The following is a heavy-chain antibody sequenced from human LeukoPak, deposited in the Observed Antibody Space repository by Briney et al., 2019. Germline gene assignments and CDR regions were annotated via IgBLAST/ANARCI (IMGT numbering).Heavy chain of an antibody. CDR3: ARDSFKTNWGRYYYYYMDV. CDR2: INSDGSST. V-gene: IGHV3-74*01. J-gene: IGHJ6*03. D-gene: IGHD7-27*01. Sequence: PGGSLRLSCAASGFTFSSYWMHWVRQAPGKGLVWVSRINSDGSSTSYADSVKGRFTISRDNAKNSLYLQMNSLRAEDTAVYYCARDSFKTNWGRYYYYYMDVWGKGTTVTISS. CDR1: GFTFSSYW.